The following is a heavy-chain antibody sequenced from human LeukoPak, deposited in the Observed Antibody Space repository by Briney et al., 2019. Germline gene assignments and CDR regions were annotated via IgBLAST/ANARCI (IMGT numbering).Heavy chain of an antibody. J-gene: IGHJ4*02. V-gene: IGHV3-7*01. Sequence: PGGSLRLSCVASGFTFSSYWMSWVRQAPGKGLEWVANIKQDGSEKYYVDSVKGRFTISRDNAKNSLYLQMNSLRAEDTAVYYCAREWLGEADPYFDYWGQGTLVTVSS. CDR3: AREWLGEADPYFDY. CDR1: GFTFSSYW. D-gene: IGHD5-24*01. CDR2: IKQDGSEK.